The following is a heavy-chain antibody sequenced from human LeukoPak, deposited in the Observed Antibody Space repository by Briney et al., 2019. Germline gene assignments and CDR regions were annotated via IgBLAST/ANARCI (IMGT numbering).Heavy chain of an antibody. D-gene: IGHD3-9*01. J-gene: IGHJ4*02. CDR3: ARAQWDYDILTGYYAPYLDH. Sequence: ASVKVSCKTSGYTFTGYYMHWVRQAPGQGLEWIGRMNPNSGGTTFAQKFQGRVTLTRDTSISTAYMDLSSLRSDDTAVYYCARAQWDYDILTGYYAPYLDHWGQGALVTVSS. V-gene: IGHV1-2*06. CDR2: MNPNSGGT. CDR1: GYTFTGYY.